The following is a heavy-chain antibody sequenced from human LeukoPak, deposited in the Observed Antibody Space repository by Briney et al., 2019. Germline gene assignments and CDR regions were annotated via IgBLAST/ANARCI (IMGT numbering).Heavy chain of an antibody. CDR1: GFTFSSYA. D-gene: IGHD1-26*01. Sequence: PGGSLRLSCAASGFTFSSYAMHWVRQAPGKGLEWVAVISYDGSNKYYADSVKGRFTISRDNAKNSLYLQMNSLRPEDTALYYCATYSGAHHKTFDDWGQGTLVTVSS. CDR3: ATYSGAHHKTFDD. J-gene: IGHJ4*02. V-gene: IGHV3-30*04. CDR2: ISYDGSNK.